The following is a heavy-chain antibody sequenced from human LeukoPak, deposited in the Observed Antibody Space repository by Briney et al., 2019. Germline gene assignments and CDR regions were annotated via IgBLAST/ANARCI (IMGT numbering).Heavy chain of an antibody. CDR1: GFTFSRYD. V-gene: IGHV3-23*01. Sequence: GGSLRLSCAASGFTFSRYDMSWVRQAPVKGLEWVSAISSNGGSTHYADSVKGRFTISRDNSKNTLYLQMNSLRAEDTAVYYCARPFMVGATGYYYYYMDVWGEGTTVTVSS. J-gene: IGHJ6*03. CDR2: ISSNGGST. CDR3: ARPFMVGATGYYYYYMDV. D-gene: IGHD1-26*01.